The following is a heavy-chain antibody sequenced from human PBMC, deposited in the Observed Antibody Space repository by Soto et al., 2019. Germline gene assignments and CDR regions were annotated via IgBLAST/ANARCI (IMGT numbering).Heavy chain of an antibody. Sequence: PSEILSLTCTVSDVSTSNFFWKWFRQPPGKGLEWIGNIHSSGTTNYNPSLESRVTISLDTSNSQCSLKMNSVTAADTAVYYCARGSGWLTDYWGQGSQVTVSS. D-gene: IGHD6-19*01. CDR1: DVSTSNFF. CDR2: IHSSGTT. J-gene: IGHJ4*02. V-gene: IGHV4-59*08. CDR3: ARGSGWLTDY.